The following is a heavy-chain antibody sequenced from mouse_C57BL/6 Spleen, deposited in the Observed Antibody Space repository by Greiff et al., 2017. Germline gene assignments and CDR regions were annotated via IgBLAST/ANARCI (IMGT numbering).Heavy chain of an antibody. CDR2: ILPGSGST. CDR1: GYTFTGYW. V-gene: IGHV1-9*01. D-gene: IGHD1-1*01. CDR3: ARAYYYSSSPLYFNV. J-gene: IGHJ1*03. Sequence: QVQLQQSGAELMKPGASVKLSCKATGYTFTGYWIEWVKQRPGHGLEWIGEILPGSGSTNYNEKFKGKATFTADTSSNTAYIQLSILTTEDSAIYYCARAYYYSSSPLYFNVWGTGTTVTVSS.